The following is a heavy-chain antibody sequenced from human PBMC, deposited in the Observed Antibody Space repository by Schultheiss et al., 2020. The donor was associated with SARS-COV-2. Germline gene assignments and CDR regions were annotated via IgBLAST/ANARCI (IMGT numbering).Heavy chain of an antibody. D-gene: IGHD3-22*01. CDR3: ARGTYYHESSGYSIVRYYFDY. J-gene: IGHJ4*02. CDR1: GYTFTGYY. V-gene: IGHV1-8*03. CDR2: MNPNSGNT. Sequence: ASVKVSCKASGYTFTGYYMHWVRQATGQGLEWMGWMNPNSGNTGHAQKFQGRVTFSRNTSISTAYMELSSLRAEDTAVYYCARGTYYHESSGYSIVRYYFDYWGQGALVTVSS.